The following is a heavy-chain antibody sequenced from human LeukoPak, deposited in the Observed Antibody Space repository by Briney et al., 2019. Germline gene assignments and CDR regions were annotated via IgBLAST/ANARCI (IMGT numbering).Heavy chain of an antibody. CDR1: GYTFRTYG. Sequence: GASVQVTCQASGYTFRTYGISWVRQAPGQGLEWMGWISAYNGNTNYARNLQGRVTMTTDTSTSTVYMELRSLTSDDTAVYYCARGPPETLDHWGQGTLVTVSS. J-gene: IGHJ5*02. CDR3: ARGPPETLDH. D-gene: IGHD1-14*01. V-gene: IGHV1-18*01. CDR2: ISAYNGNT.